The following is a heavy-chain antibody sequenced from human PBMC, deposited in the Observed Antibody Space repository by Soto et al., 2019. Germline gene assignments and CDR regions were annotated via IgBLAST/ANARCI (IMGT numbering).Heavy chain of an antibody. CDR1: GFTFSTFG. V-gene: IGHV3-30*18. J-gene: IGHJ4*02. Sequence: QVQLVESGGDVVQPGRSLRLSCAASGFTFSTFGMHWVRQPPGKGLEWVAIITYDGRRQIYVDSVKGRFTISRDTSRSTVYLQMNSLRLEDTAMYYCAKDLWDSRDGYHYGADSWDQGTLVTVSS. D-gene: IGHD3-16*01. CDR2: ITYDGRRQ. CDR3: AKDLWDSRDGYHYGADS.